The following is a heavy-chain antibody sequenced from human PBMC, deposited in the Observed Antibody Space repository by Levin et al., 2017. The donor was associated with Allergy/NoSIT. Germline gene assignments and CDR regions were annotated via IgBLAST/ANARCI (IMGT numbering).Heavy chain of an antibody. D-gene: IGHD2-8*02. CDR2: ISGSGSPP. J-gene: IGHJ4*02. CDR1: GFTFETYG. CDR3: ARGLYDF. Sequence: GESLKISCAASGFTFETYGMNWVRQAPGKGLEWVSHISGSGSPPYYADPVKGRFTISRDNAKKSLYLQMSSLRVEDTAVYYCARGLYDFWGQGALVTVSS. V-gene: IGHV3-48*04.